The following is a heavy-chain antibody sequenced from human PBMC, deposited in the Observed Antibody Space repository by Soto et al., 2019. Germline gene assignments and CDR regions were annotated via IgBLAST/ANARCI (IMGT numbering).Heavy chain of an antibody. D-gene: IGHD3-22*01. CDR2: ISYDGGKT. CDR3: ARDWGGSSGHGLYYGVDV. V-gene: IGHV3-30-3*01. CDR1: GFTFSDCT. Sequence: QVQLVESGGGEVQPGRSLRISCAASGFTFSDCTMYWVRQAPGKGLEWVATISYDGGKTYYADSVRGRFTISRDNSKNAXXLQLDGLRAEATAVYYCARDWGGSSGHGLYYGVDVWGQGTTVTVSS. J-gene: IGHJ6*02.